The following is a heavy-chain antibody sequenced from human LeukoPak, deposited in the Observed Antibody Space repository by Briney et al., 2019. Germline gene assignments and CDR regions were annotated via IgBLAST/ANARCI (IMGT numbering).Heavy chain of an antibody. V-gene: IGHV4-4*07. Sequence: SETLSLTCTVSGGSISSYYWSWVRQPAGKGLEWIGRIYTSGSTNYNSSLKSRVTMSVDTSKNQFSLKLSSVTAADTAVYYCARVSRIMIFGNYYYNMDVWGKGTTVTVSS. CDR2: IYTSGST. J-gene: IGHJ6*03. CDR3: ARVSRIMIFGNYYYNMDV. CDR1: GGSISSYY. D-gene: IGHD3/OR15-3a*01.